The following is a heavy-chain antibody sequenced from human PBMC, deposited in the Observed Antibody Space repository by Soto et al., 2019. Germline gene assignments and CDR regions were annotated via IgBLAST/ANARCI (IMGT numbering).Heavy chain of an antibody. J-gene: IGHJ6*02. CDR3: AKSGPTPSAAANYYYGMDV. CDR1: GFTFSSYA. Sequence: GGSLRLSCAASGFTFSSYAMSWVRQAPGKGLEWVSAISGSGGSTYYADSVKGRFTISRDNSKNTLYLQMNSLRAEDTAVYYCAKSGPTPSAAANYYYGMDVWGQGTTVTVSS. CDR2: ISGSGGST. D-gene: IGHD6-13*01. V-gene: IGHV3-23*01.